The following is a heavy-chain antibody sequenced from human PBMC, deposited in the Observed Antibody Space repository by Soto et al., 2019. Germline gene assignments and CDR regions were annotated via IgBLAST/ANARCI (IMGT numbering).Heavy chain of an antibody. D-gene: IGHD3-22*01. J-gene: IGHJ4*02. Sequence: GGSLRLSCAASGFTFISHAMNWVRQAPWKGLEWVSSISGGGGSTYYPDSVKGRFTISRDNSKNTLYLQMNSLRVDDTAVYYCAKEATMKPGPYYFDYWGQGTLVTVS. CDR1: GFTFISHA. V-gene: IGHV3-23*01. CDR2: ISGGGGST. CDR3: AKEATMKPGPYYFDY.